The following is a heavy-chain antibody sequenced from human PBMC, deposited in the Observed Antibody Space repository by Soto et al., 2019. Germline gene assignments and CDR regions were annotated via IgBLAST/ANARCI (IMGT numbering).Heavy chain of an antibody. CDR3: ARIRNELLWGYYYYGMDV. D-gene: IGHD3-10*01. V-gene: IGHV3-21*01. CDR2: ISSSSSYI. Sequence: GGSLRLSCAASGFTFSSYSMNWVRQAPGKGLEWVSSISSSSSYIYYADSVKGRFTISRDNAKNSLYLQMNSLRAEDTAVYYCARIRNELLWGYYYYGMDVWGQGTTVTVSS. CDR1: GFTFSSYS. J-gene: IGHJ6*02.